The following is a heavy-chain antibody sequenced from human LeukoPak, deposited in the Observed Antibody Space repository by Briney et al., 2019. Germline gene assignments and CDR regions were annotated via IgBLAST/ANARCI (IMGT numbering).Heavy chain of an antibody. D-gene: IGHD3-10*01. CDR1: GFTFSDSS. CDR3: ARISSILHYYGSGTFHSD. J-gene: IGHJ4*02. Sequence: PGGSLRLSCVVSGFTFSDSSLNWVRQAPGKGPEWISYISSSSNTLYYADSVKGRFTVSRDNAQNSLYLQMDSLRAEDTAVYYCARISSILHYYGSGTFHSDWGQGTLVTVSS. V-gene: IGHV3-48*04. CDR2: ISSSSNTL.